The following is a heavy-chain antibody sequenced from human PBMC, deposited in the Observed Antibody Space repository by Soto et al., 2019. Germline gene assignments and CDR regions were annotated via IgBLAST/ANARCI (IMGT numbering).Heavy chain of an antibody. CDR1: GFTFSSYS. D-gene: IGHD6-19*01. J-gene: IGHJ5*02. CDR3: AREAGTWHLPLNWFDP. V-gene: IGHV3-48*02. CDR2: ISSSSSTI. Sequence: EVQLVESGGGLVQPGGSLRLSCAASGFTFSSYSMNWVRQAPGKGLEWVSYISSSSSTIYYADSVKGRFTISSDNAKNSLYLQMNSLRDEDTAVYYCAREAGTWHLPLNWFDPWGQGTLVTASS.